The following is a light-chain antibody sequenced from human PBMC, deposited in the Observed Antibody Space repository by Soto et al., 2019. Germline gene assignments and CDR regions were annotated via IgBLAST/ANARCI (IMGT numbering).Light chain of an antibody. J-gene: IGKJ1*01. CDR2: WAS. CDR3: QQYYSTPWT. Sequence: DIVMTQSPDSLAVSLGERATINCKSSQSVLYSSNNKNYLAWYQQKPGQPPKLLIYWASTRESGVPDRFSGSGSGTDFTLTTSSLQAEDVAVYSCQQYYSTPWTFGQGTKV. V-gene: IGKV4-1*01. CDR1: QSVLYSSNNKNY.